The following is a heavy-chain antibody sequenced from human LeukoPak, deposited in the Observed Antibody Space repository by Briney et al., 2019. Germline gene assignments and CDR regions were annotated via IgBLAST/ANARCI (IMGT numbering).Heavy chain of an antibody. V-gene: IGHV4-39*01. J-gene: IGHJ4*02. CDR1: GVSISSSSYY. Sequence: SETLSLTCTVSGVSISSSSYYWGWIRQPPGKGLEWIGSIYYSGSTYYNPSLKSRVTISVDTSKNQFSLKLSSVTAADTAVYYCARRRGTGTPEDYWGQGTLVTVSS. CDR2: IYYSGST. CDR3: ARRRGTGTPEDY. D-gene: IGHD1-1*01.